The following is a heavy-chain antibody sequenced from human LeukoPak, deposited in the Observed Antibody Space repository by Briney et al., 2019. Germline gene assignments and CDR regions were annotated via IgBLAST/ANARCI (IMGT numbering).Heavy chain of an antibody. CDR2: ISYDGSNK. CDR1: GLTFSSYA. J-gene: IGHJ5*02. V-gene: IGHV3-30-3*01. D-gene: IGHD1-26*01. Sequence: GGSLRLSCAASGLTFSSYAMHWVRQAPGKGLEWVAVISYDGSNKYYADSVKGRFTISRDNSKNTLYLQMSSLRSEDTAVYYCAQLVGATILNWFDPWGQGTLVTVSS. CDR3: AQLVGATILNWFDP.